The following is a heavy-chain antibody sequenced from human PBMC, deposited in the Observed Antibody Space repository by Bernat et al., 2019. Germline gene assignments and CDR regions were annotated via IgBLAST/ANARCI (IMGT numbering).Heavy chain of an antibody. D-gene: IGHD3-10*01. CDR1: GFTVSSNY. V-gene: IGHV3-53*01. J-gene: IGHJ2*01. Sequence: EVQLVESGGGLIQPGGSLRLSCAASGFTVSSNYMSWVRQAPGKGLEWVSVIYSGGSTYYADSLKGGLTTSRDNSKNTLYLQRNSLRAEDTAVYYCAGGSGSYSNWYFDLWGRGTLVTVSS. CDR2: IYSGGST. CDR3: AGGSGSYSNWYFDL.